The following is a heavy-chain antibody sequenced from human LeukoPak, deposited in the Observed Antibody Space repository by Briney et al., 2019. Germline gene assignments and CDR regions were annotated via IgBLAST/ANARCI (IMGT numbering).Heavy chain of an antibody. CDR3: ARDPTPEGFDY. Sequence: KSWGSLRLSCAASGFTFSSYSMNWVRQAPGKGLEWVSSISSSSSYIYYADSVKGRFTISRDNAKNSLYLQMNSLRAEDTAVYYCARDPTPEGFDYWGQGTLVTVSS. V-gene: IGHV3-21*01. CDR1: GFTFSSYS. J-gene: IGHJ4*02. CDR2: ISSSSSYI.